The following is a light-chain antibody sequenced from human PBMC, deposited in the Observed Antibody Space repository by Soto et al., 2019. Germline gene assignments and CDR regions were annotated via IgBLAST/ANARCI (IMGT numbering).Light chain of an antibody. CDR2: EVT. J-gene: IGLJ1*01. Sequence: QSALTQPPSASGSPGQSVTISCTGTGSDVGGYNFVSWYQHHPGKAPKLMIYEVTSRPSGVPDRFSGSKSGNTASLTVSGLLAEDESDYYCASYAGGNQVFGTGTQLTVL. CDR3: ASYAGGNQV. CDR1: GSDVGGYNF. V-gene: IGLV2-8*01.